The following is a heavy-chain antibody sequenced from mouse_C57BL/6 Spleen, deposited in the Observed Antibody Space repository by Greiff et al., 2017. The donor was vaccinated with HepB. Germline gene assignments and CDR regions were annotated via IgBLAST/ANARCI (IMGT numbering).Heavy chain of an antibody. V-gene: IGHV1-20*01. CDR2: INPYNGDT. CDR1: GYSFTGYF. CDR3: ARGRRYFDV. Sequence: EVQLQQSGPELVKPGASVKISCKASGYSFTGYFMNWVKQSHGKSLEWIGRINPYNGDTFYNQKFQGKATITADTSSNTAYLQLSSLTSEDTAIYYCARGRRYFDVWGTGTTVTVSS. J-gene: IGHJ1*03.